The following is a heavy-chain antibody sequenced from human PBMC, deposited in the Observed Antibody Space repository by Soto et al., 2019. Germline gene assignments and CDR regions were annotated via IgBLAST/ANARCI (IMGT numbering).Heavy chain of an antibody. CDR2: IYHSGST. J-gene: IGHJ4*02. V-gene: IGHV4-39*07. CDR3: ARDPLTTVVTRDKGFDY. CDR1: GGSISSSSYY. D-gene: IGHD4-17*01. Sequence: PSETLSLTCTVSGGSISSSSYYWGWVRQPPGKGLEWIGEIYHSGSTNYNPSLKSRVTISVDKSKNQFSLKLSSVTAADTAVYYCARDPLTTVVTRDKGFDYWGQGTLVTVSS.